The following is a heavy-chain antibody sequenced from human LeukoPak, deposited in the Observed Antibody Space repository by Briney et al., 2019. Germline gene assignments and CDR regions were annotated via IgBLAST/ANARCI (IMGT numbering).Heavy chain of an antibody. D-gene: IGHD4-11*01. CDR3: ARDRYSNYGVAYMNV. V-gene: IGHV3-30*01. Sequence: PGRSLRLSCAASGFTFSSYAMHWVRQAPGKGLEWAAVISYDGSNKYYADSVKGRFTISRDNSKNTLYLQMNSLRAEDTAVYYCARDRYSNYGVAYMNVWGKGTTVTVSS. CDR2: ISYDGSNK. J-gene: IGHJ6*03. CDR1: GFTFSSYA.